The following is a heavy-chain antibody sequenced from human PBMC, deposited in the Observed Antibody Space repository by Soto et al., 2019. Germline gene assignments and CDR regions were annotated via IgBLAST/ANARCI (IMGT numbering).Heavy chain of an antibody. CDR2: IIGSGGSA. Sequence: EVRLLESGGGLVQPGGPLRLSCAASGFTFSSYAMSWVRQAPGKGLEWVSTIIGSGGSANYADSVKGRFTISRDSSKNTLYLQINSLRADDTAVYYCARQILITILGYYYGMDVWGQGTTVTVSS. D-gene: IGHD3-9*01. CDR3: ARQILITILGYYYGMDV. CDR1: GFTFSSYA. V-gene: IGHV3-23*01. J-gene: IGHJ6*01.